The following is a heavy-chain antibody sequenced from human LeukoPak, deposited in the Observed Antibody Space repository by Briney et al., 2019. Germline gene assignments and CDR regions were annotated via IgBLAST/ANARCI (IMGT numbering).Heavy chain of an antibody. J-gene: IGHJ4*02. Sequence: SETLSLTCAVYGGSFSGYYWSWIRQPPGKGLEWIGEINHSGSTNYNPSLKSRVTISVDTPKNQFSLKRSSVTAADTAVYYCARGPFDGSGSYYKPRNFDYWGQGTLVTVSS. CDR2: INHSGST. CDR1: GGSFSGYY. D-gene: IGHD3-10*01. V-gene: IGHV4-34*01. CDR3: ARGPFDGSGSYYKPRNFDY.